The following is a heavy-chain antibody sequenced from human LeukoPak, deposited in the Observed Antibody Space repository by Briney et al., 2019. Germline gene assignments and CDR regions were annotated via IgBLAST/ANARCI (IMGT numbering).Heavy chain of an antibody. V-gene: IGHV4-59*08. J-gene: IGHJ4*02. Sequence: SETLSLTCTVSGDSLSTYSWSWLRQPPGKGLEYIGYIYYSGSTNYNPSLKSRVTMSLDTSKNQFSLKLNSVTAADTAVYYCVGEKNYWGTPYWGQGTLVTVSS. CDR1: GDSLSTYS. D-gene: IGHD1-7*01. CDR3: VGEKNYWGTPY. CDR2: IYYSGST.